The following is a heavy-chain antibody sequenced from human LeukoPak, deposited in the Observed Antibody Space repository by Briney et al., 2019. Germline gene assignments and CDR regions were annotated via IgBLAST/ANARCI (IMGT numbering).Heavy chain of an antibody. CDR1: GFTFSSYA. Sequence: GGSLRLSCAASGFTFSSYAMSWVRQAPGKGLEWVSAISGSGGSTYYADSVKGRFTISRDNSKNTLYLQMNSLRAEDTAVYYCAKDRGPDYGDYVEYFQHWGQGTLVTVSS. CDR3: AKDRGPDYGDYVEYFQH. V-gene: IGHV3-23*01. J-gene: IGHJ1*01. D-gene: IGHD4-17*01. CDR2: ISGSGGST.